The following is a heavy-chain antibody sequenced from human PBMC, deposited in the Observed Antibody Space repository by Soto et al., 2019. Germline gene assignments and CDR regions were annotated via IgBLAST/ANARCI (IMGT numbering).Heavy chain of an antibody. Sequence: QVQLVQSGAEVKKPGASVKVSCKPSGYSLTGYYMHWVRQAPGQGLEWMGWLNPITGGTNYTQKFQGRVTMTRDTSIGTAYMELSGLRSDDTAVYFCTRDLDYWGQGPLVTVSS. V-gene: IGHV1-2*02. CDR2: LNPITGGT. J-gene: IGHJ4*02. CDR1: GYSLTGYY. CDR3: TRDLDY.